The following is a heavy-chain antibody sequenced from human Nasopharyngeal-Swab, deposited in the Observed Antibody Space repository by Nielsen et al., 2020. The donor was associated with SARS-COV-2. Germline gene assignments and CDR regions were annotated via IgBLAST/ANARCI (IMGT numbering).Heavy chain of an antibody. V-gene: IGHV5-51*01. CDR1: GSSFTSYW. Sequence: GESLKISCKGSGSSFTSYWIGWVRQMPGKGLEWMGIIYPGDSDTRYSPSFQGQVTISADKSISTAYLQWSSLKASDTAMYYCARRSSYYDFWGGYYVFDYWGQGTLVTVSS. CDR2: IYPGDSDT. D-gene: IGHD3-3*01. CDR3: ARRSSYYDFWGGYYVFDY. J-gene: IGHJ4*02.